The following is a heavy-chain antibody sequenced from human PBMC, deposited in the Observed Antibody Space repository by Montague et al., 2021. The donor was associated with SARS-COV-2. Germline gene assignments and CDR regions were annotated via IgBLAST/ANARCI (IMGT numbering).Heavy chain of an antibody. CDR2: IGTAGDT. J-gene: IGHJ6*02. CDR3: ARGDIVATQGAYYYYGMDV. D-gene: IGHD5-12*01. CDR1: GFTFSSYD. V-gene: IGHV3-13*01. Sequence: SLRLSCAASGFTFSSYDMHWVRQATGKGLEWVSAIGTAGDTYYPXXVKGRFTISRENAKNSLYLQMNSLRAGDTAVYYCARGDIVATQGAYYYYGMDVWGQGTTVTVSS.